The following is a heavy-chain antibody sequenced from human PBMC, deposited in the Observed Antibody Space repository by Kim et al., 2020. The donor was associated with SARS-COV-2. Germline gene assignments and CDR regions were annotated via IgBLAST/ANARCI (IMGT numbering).Heavy chain of an antibody. D-gene: IGHD2-2*01. Sequence: GGSLRLSCAASGFTFSSYVMYWVRQTPGKGLEWVSSITGSGGNTFYPDSVKGRFTFSRDNSKNTLYLQMNSLRADDTALYYCARGMPGARSPDYWGQGTLVTVSS. V-gene: IGHV3-23*01. CDR1: GFTFSSYV. CDR3: ARGMPGARSPDY. J-gene: IGHJ4*02. CDR2: ITGSGGNT.